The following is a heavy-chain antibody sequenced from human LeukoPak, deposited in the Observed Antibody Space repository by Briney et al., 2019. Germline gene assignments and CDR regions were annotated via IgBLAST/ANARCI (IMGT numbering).Heavy chain of an antibody. J-gene: IGHJ4*02. CDR3: ASGARLRGPSYYFDY. CDR2: IYYSGST. CDR1: GGSISSSSYY. D-gene: IGHD4/OR15-4a*01. Sequence: SSETLSLTCTVSGGSISSSSYYWGWIRQPPGKGLEWIGSIYYSGSTYYNPSLKSRVTISVDTSTNQFSLKLSSVTAADTAVYYCASGARLRGPSYYFDYWGQGTLVTVSS. V-gene: IGHV4-39*01.